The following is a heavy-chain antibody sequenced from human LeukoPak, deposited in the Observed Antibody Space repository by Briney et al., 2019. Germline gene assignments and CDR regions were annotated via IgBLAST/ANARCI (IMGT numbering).Heavy chain of an antibody. Sequence: SETLSLTCAVSGGSISSYYWSWIRQPPGKGLEWIGYIYYSGSTNYNPSLKSRVTISEDTSNNQFSLKLTSMTAADTAVYYCARASTMIAPSIDYWGQGTLVTVSS. V-gene: IGHV4-59*08. J-gene: IGHJ4*02. CDR1: GGSISSYY. D-gene: IGHD3-22*01. CDR3: ARASTMIAPSIDY. CDR2: IYYSGST.